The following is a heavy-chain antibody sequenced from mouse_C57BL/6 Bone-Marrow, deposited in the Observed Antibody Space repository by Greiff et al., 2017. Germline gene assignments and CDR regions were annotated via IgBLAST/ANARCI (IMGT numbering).Heavy chain of an antibody. CDR2: IWSGGST. CDR1: GFSLTSYG. CDR3: ARSLFLDY. Sequence: VQLQQSGPGLVQPSQSLSITCTVSGFSLTSYGVHWVRQSPGKGLEWLGVIWSGGSTDNNAAFISRLSISKDNSKSQVFFKMNSLQADDTAIYYCARSLFLDYWGQGTTLTVSS. D-gene: IGHD6-5*01. J-gene: IGHJ2*01. V-gene: IGHV2-2*01.